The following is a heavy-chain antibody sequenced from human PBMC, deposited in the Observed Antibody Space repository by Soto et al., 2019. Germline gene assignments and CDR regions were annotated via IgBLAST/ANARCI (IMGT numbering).Heavy chain of an antibody. D-gene: IGHD2-15*01. J-gene: IGHJ4*02. CDR2: INHSGST. CDR3: ARGQGGY. CDR1: GGSFSGYY. V-gene: IGHV4-34*01. Sequence: SETLSLTCAVYGGSFSGYYWSWIRQPPGKGLEWIGEINHSGSTNYNPSLKSRVTISVDTSKNQFSLKLSSVTAADTAVYYCARGQGGYWGQGTLVTVSS.